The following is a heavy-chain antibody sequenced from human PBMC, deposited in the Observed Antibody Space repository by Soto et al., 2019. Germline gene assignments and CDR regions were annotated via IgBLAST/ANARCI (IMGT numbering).Heavy chain of an antibody. J-gene: IGHJ6*02. CDR3: AKDLQSYGDYDYYCYGMDV. Sequence: QVQLVESGGGEVQPGRSLTLSCAASGFTFSTSGMHWVRQTPGKGLEWVAVISYDGTNKFYSDSVKGRFTISRDNFKNTLTLQMNSLRADDTAVYSCAKDLQSYGDYDYYCYGMDVWGLGTRVTVSS. V-gene: IGHV3-30*18. CDR1: GFTFSTSG. CDR2: ISYDGTNK. D-gene: IGHD4-17*01.